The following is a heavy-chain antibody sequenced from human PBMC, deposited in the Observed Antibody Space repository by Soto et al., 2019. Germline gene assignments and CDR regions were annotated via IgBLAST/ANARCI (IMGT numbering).Heavy chain of an antibody. D-gene: IGHD3-10*01. CDR2: ISGSGGST. CDR1: GFTFSSYA. CDR3: AKTTFYHGSGSYFPFDY. Sequence: EVQLLESGGGLVQPGGSLRLSCAASGFTFSSYAMNWVRQAPGKGLEWVSTISGSGGSTYYADSVKGRFTISRDNSKNTLYLQMNSLRADDTAAYYCAKTTFYHGSGSYFPFDYWGQGTLVTVSS. J-gene: IGHJ4*02. V-gene: IGHV3-23*01.